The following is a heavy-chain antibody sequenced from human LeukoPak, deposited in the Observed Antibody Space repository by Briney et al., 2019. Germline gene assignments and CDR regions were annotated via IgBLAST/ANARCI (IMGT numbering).Heavy chain of an antibody. CDR2: ISAYNGNT. CDR1: GYTFTSYG. Sequence: ASVKGSCKASGYTFTSYGISWVRQAPGQGLEWIGWISAYNGNTNYAQKLQGRVTMTTDTSTSTAYMELRSLRSDDTAVYYCARDLGYQPLSTFDYWGQGTLVTVSS. V-gene: IGHV1-18*01. CDR3: ARDLGYQPLSTFDY. D-gene: IGHD2-2*01. J-gene: IGHJ4*02.